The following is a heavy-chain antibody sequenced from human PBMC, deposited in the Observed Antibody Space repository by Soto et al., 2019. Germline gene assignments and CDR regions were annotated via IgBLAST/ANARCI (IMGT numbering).Heavy chain of an antibody. CDR2: INHSGST. Sequence: SETLSLTCAVYGGSFSGYYWSWIRQPPGKGLEWIGEINHSGSTNYNPSLKSRVTISVDTSKNQFSLKLSSVTAADTAVYYCARGLTVIPYCSGGSCWAEGTLVT. J-gene: IGHJ4*02. CDR1: GGSFSGYY. CDR3: ARGLTVIPYCSGGSC. D-gene: IGHD2-15*01. V-gene: IGHV4-34*01.